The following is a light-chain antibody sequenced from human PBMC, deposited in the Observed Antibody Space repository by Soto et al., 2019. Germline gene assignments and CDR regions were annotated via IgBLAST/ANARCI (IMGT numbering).Light chain of an antibody. V-gene: IGLV2-8*01. J-gene: IGLJ1*01. CDR2: EVS. CDR1: SSDVGGYNY. Sequence: SVLTQPPSPSGSPGQSVTISCTGTSSDVGGYNYVSWYQQHPGKAPKLMIYEVSKRPSGVPDRFSGSKSGNTASLTVSGLQVEDEADYYCSSYAGTNNLGVFGTGTKVTVL. CDR3: SSYAGTNNLGV.